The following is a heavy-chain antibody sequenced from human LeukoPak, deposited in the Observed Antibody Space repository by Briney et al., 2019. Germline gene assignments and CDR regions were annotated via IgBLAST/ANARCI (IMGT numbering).Heavy chain of an antibody. CDR2: IYYSGST. CDR3: ARARPLAFDI. J-gene: IGHJ3*02. CDR1: GGSISSSSYY. V-gene: IGHV4-39*07. Sequence: PSETLSLTCTVSGGSISSSSYYWGWIRQPPGKGLEWIGSIYYSGSTYYNPSLKSRVTISVDTSKNQFSLKLSSVTAADTAVYYCARARPLAFDIWGQGTMVTVSS. D-gene: IGHD6-6*01.